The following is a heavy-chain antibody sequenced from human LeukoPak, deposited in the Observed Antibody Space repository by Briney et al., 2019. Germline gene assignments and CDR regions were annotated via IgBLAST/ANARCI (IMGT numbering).Heavy chain of an antibody. CDR3: ARATSTSCYAI. J-gene: IGHJ4*02. Sequence: PSETLSLTCTISGGSISSYYWSWIRQPPGKGLEWIGYIYYSGSTNYNPSLKSRVSMSVDTSKNQFSVRLTSVTAADTAVYYCARATSTSCYAIWGQGVLVTVSS. CDR1: GGSISSYY. V-gene: IGHV4-59*01. CDR2: IYYSGST. D-gene: IGHD2-2*01.